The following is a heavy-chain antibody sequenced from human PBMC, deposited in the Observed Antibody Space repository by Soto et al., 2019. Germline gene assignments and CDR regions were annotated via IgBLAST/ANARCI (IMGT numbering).Heavy chain of an antibody. D-gene: IGHD2-8*01. CDR3: ARDIESVTAKHLFYYYPMDV. Sequence: ASVKVSCKASGFTFSNYGLNWVRQAPGQGLEWMGWVSANNGHTNYAQNLQGRVSMTTDTSTSTAYMELRGLRFGDTAVYYCARDIESVTAKHLFYYYPMDVWGQGTTVTVSS. V-gene: IGHV1-18*01. J-gene: IGHJ6*02. CDR2: VSANNGHT. CDR1: GFTFSNYG.